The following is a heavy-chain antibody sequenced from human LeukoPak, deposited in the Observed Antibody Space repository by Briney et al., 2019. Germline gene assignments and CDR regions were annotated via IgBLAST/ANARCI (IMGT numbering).Heavy chain of an antibody. CDR1: GGSFSGYY. CDR3: ARFGIVGAKYWFDP. D-gene: IGHD1-26*01. V-gene: IGHV4-34*01. CDR2: INHSGST. J-gene: IGHJ5*02. Sequence: SETLSLTCAVYGGSFSGYYWSWIRQPPGKGLEWIGEINHSGSTNYNPSLKSRVTISVDMSKNQFSLKLSSVTAADTAVYYCARFGIVGAKYWFDPWGQGTLVTVSS.